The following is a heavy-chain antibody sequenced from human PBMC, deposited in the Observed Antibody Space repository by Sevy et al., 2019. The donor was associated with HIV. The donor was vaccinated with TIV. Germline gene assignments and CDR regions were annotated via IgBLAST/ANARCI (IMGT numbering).Heavy chain of an antibody. V-gene: IGHV3-33*01. CDR3: ARGGYSSGWTLDAFDI. CDR1: GFTFSSYG. J-gene: IGHJ3*02. CDR2: IWYDGSNK. Sequence: GGSLRLSCAASGFTFSSYGMHWVRQAPGKGLEWVAVIWYDGSNKYYVDSVKGRFTISRDNSKNTLYLQMNSLRAEDTAVYYCARGGYSSGWTLDAFDIWGQGTMVTVSS. D-gene: IGHD6-19*01.